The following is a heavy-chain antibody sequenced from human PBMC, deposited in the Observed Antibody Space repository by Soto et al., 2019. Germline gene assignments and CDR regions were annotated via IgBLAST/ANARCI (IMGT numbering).Heavy chain of an antibody. CDR2: IYPGDSDT. CDR1: GYTFTDYW. D-gene: IGHD6-6*01. V-gene: IGHV5-51*01. CDR3: ARGMERGSSSSRYGMDV. Sequence: GESLKISCKGSGYTFTDYWIGWVRQLPGKGLEWMGIIYPGDSDTRYSPSFQGHVTITVDKSTSTAYLQWNTLKASDTAMYYCARGMERGSSSSRYGMDVWGQGTTVTVS. J-gene: IGHJ6*02.